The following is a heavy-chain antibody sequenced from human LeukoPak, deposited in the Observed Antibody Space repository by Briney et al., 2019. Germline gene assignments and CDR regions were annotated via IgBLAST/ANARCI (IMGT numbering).Heavy chain of an antibody. CDR3: ARPVGTTVTTYFDY. CDR1: GGSITSSSYH. CDR2: IYYSGST. Sequence: SETLSLTCTVSGGSITSSSYHWGWIRQPPGKGLEWIGSIYYSGSTYYNPSFKSRVTISVDSSKNQFSLKLSSVTAADMAAYYCARPVGTTVTTYFDYWGQGTLVTVSS. D-gene: IGHD4-17*01. V-gene: IGHV4-39*01. J-gene: IGHJ4*02.